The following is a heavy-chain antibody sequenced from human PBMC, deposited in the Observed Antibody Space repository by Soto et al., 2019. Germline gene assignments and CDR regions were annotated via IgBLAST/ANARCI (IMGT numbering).Heavy chain of an antibody. CDR2: IYCSGST. D-gene: IGHD2-15*01. CDR3: ARRGESGGSSYYFDY. J-gene: IGHJ4*02. V-gene: IGHV4-31*03. Sequence: PSDTLSLTCTVSGDFISSGGYYWSWVRQHPGKGLHWIGYIYCSGSTYYNPSLKSRVTISVDTSKNQFSLKLTSVTAADTAVYYCARRGESGGSSYYFDYWGQGTLVTVS. CDR1: GDFISSGGYY.